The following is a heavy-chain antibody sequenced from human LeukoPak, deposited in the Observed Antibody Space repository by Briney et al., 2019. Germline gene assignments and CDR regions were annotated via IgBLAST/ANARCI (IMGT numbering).Heavy chain of an antibody. D-gene: IGHD6-13*01. Sequence: ASVKVSCKASRYTFSNYDINWVRQAPGQGLEWMGWINTNTGTPTYAQGFTGRFVFSLDTSVSTAYLQISSLKAEDTAMYYCAREVGSSSWYYFDYWGQGTLVTVSS. CDR3: AREVGSSSWYYFDY. CDR2: INTNTGTP. J-gene: IGHJ4*02. CDR1: RYTFSNYD. V-gene: IGHV7-4-1*02.